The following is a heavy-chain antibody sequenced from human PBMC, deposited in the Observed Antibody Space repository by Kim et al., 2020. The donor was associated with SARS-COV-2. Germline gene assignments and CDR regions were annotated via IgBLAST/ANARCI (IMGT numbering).Heavy chain of an antibody. Sequence: SVKVSCKASGGTFSSYAISWVRQAPGQGLEWMGGIIPIFGTANYAQKFQGRVTITADESTSTAYMELSSLRSEDTAVYYCAFTIFGVVTYYYYGMDVWGQGTTVTVSS. V-gene: IGHV1-69*13. CDR3: AFTIFGVVTYYYYGMDV. CDR1: GGTFSSYA. D-gene: IGHD3-3*01. CDR2: IIPIFGTA. J-gene: IGHJ6*02.